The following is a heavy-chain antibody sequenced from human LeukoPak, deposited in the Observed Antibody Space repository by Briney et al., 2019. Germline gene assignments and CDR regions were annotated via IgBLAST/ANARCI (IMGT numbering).Heavy chain of an antibody. D-gene: IGHD2-2*01. V-gene: IGHV3-21*01. CDR1: GFTFSSYS. CDR3: ARCVVVPAAMGGSRPDYYGMDV. Sequence: PGGSLRLSCAASGFTFSSYSMNWVRQAPGKGLEWVSSISSSSSYIYYADSVKGRFTISRDNAKNSLYLQMNSLRAEDTAVYYCARCVVVPAAMGGSRPDYYGMDVWGQGTTVTVSS. J-gene: IGHJ6*02. CDR2: ISSSSSYI.